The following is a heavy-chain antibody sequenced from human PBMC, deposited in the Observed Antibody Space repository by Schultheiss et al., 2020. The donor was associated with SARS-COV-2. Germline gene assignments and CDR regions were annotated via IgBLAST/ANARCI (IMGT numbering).Heavy chain of an antibody. D-gene: IGHD4-17*01. CDR2: ISAYNGNT. Sequence: ASVKVSCKASGYTFTSYGISWVRQAPGQGLEWMGWISAYNGNTNYAQKLQGRVTMTTDTSTSTAYMELRSLRSDDTAVYYCARDTTTVTPAYNWFDPWGQGPRVT. V-gene: IGHV1-18*01. J-gene: IGHJ5*02. CDR1: GYTFTSYG. CDR3: ARDTTTVTPAYNWFDP.